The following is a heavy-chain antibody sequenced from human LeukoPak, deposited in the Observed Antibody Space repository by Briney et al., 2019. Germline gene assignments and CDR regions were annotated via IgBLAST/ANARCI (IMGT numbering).Heavy chain of an antibody. J-gene: IGHJ4*02. Sequence: PGGSLRLSCAASGFTFSSYSMNWVRQAPGKGLEWVSSINSSSSYIYYADSVKGRFTISRDNAKNSLYLQMNSLRAEDTAVYYCARGPVTMGDYWGQGTLVTVSS. CDR1: GFTFSSYS. V-gene: IGHV3-21*01. CDR3: ARGPVTMGDY. CDR2: INSSSSYI. D-gene: IGHD4/OR15-4a*01.